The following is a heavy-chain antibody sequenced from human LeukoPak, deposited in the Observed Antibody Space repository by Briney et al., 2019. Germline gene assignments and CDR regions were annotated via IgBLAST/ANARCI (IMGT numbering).Heavy chain of an antibody. CDR2: LNSDGSVT. V-gene: IGHV3-74*01. CDR3: VREYCGGDCYTDF. Sequence: PGGSLRLSRAASGFTFSIYWMHWVRQTPGKGLEWVSRLNSDGSVTNYADSVKGRFTISRDNAKNTLFLQMNSLRAEDTALYYCVREYCGGDCYTDFWGQGTLVTVSS. J-gene: IGHJ4*02. CDR1: GFTFSIYW. D-gene: IGHD2-21*02.